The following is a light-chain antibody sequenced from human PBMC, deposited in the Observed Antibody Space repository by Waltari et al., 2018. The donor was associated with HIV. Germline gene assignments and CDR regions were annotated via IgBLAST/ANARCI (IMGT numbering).Light chain of an antibody. J-gene: IGLJ3*02. CDR3: GTWDSSLNAVV. CDR2: DND. V-gene: IGLV1-51*01. Sequence: QSMLTQPPSVSEAPGQKATISCSGTGSNLAYNYVSWYHHLPVAAPHFVIQDNDNRPSGIPCRFSCSKSGASATLVSTGLPAGDEGDYYCGTWDSSLNAVVFGGGTKLTVL. CDR1: GSNLAYNY.